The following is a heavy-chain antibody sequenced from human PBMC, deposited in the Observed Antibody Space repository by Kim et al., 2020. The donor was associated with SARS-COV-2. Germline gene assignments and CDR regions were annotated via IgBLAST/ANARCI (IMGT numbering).Heavy chain of an antibody. CDR3: AREVGTTHPLYYYYYYIDA. Sequence: SETLSLTCTVSGGSISSYYWSWIRQPPGKGLEWIGYIYYSGSTNYNPSLKSRVTISVDTSKNQFSLKLSSVTAADTAVYYCAREVGTTHPLYYYYYYIDAWGKGTTGTVSS. CDR2: IYYSGST. CDR1: GGSISSYY. J-gene: IGHJ6*03. V-gene: IGHV4-59*01. D-gene: IGHD1-7*01.